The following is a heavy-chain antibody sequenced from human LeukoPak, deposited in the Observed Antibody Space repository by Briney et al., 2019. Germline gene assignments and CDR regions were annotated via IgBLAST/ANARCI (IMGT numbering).Heavy chain of an antibody. Sequence: GGSLRLSCAASGFSFSSHDMHWVRQAPGKGLEWAAIISFGGGLEYYADSVKGRFTVSRDNSKKTLYLQMNSLRPEDTAVYYCSRELAWGPADYWGQGTLVTVSS. V-gene: IGHV3-30*03. CDR1: GFSFSSHD. CDR3: SRELAWGPADY. D-gene: IGHD7-27*01. J-gene: IGHJ4*02. CDR2: ISFGGGLE.